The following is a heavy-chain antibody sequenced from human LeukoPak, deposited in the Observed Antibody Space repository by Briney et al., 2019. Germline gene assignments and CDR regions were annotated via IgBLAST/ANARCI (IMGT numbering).Heavy chain of an antibody. V-gene: IGHV4-59*01. D-gene: IGHD5-18*01. CDR2: IYYSGST. CDR1: GGSISSYY. CDR3: ARGYSYAFDI. J-gene: IGHJ3*02. Sequence: SEPLSLTFTVSGGSISSYYWSWIRPPPGKGLEWIGYIYYSGSTNYNPSLKSRVTISVDTSKNQFSLKLSSVTAADTAVYYCARGYSYAFDIWGQGTMVTVSS.